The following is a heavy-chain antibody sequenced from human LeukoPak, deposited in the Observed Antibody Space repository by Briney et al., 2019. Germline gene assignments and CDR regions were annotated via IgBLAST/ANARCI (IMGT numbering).Heavy chain of an antibody. CDR1: GFTFSTYE. V-gene: IGHV3-48*03. CDR2: ISSSVNTI. Sequence: GGSLRLSCAASGFTFSTYEMNWVRQAPGKGLEWVSYISSSVNTIYYADSVKGRFTISRDNAKNSLYLQMNNLISKDTAFYYCARGKRDDYWAQGTLVTVAS. CDR3: ARGKRDDY. J-gene: IGHJ4*02.